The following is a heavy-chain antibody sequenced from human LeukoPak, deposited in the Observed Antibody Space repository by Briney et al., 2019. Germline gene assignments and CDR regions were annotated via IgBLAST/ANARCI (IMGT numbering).Heavy chain of an antibody. CDR2: TYSRSKWFN. CDR3: ARGTGSIDY. CDR1: GDSVSSKSAP. Sequence: PSQTLSLTCAISGDSVSSKSAPWNWIRQSPSRGLEWLGRTYSRSKWFNDYAVSVKSRITINPDTSKNQFSLHLTSVTPDDTAVYYCARGTGSIDYWGQGTLVTVSS. D-gene: IGHD1-26*01. J-gene: IGHJ4*02. V-gene: IGHV6-1*01.